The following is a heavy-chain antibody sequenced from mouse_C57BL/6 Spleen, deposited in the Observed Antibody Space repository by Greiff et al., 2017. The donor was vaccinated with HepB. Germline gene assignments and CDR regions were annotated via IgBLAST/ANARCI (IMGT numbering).Heavy chain of an antibody. Sequence: EVQLQQSGPELVKPGASVKISCKASGYTFTDYYMNWVKQSHGKSLEWIGDINPNNGGTSYNQKFKGKATLTVDKSSSTAYMELRSLTSEDSAVYYCARGWGTFYAMDYWGQGTSVTVSS. J-gene: IGHJ4*01. V-gene: IGHV1-26*01. CDR1: GYTFTDYY. D-gene: IGHD1-1*02. CDR2: INPNNGGT. CDR3: ARGWGTFYAMDY.